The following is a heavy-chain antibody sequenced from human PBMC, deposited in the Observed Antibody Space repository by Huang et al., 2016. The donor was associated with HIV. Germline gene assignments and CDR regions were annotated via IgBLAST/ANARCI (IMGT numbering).Heavy chain of an antibody. V-gene: IGHV3-48*01. CDR1: GFDFSKYS. D-gene: IGHD3-22*01. Sequence: EVQLVESGGALVQPGGSLKLSCVVSGFDFSKYSMNWVRQAPGKWLEWVSDISGTSSNIYYADSVKGRFTISRDNAKNSGFLQMRSLRAEDTALYYCARTEMEYYYGSSGYYPDYWGQGTQVTVSS. CDR3: ARTEMEYYYGSSGYYPDY. CDR2: ISGTSSNI. J-gene: IGHJ4*02.